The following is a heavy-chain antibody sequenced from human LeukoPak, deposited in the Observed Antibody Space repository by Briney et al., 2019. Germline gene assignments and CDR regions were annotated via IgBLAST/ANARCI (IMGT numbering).Heavy chain of an antibody. V-gene: IGHV1-69*04. CDR1: GGTFSSCA. D-gene: IGHD3/OR15-3a*01. Sequence: SVKVSCKASGGTFSSCAISWVRQAPGQGLEWMGRIIPILGIANYAQKFQGRVTITADKSTSTAYMELSSLRSEDTAVYYCARDFSWTGDYYYYGMDVWGQGTTVTVSS. CDR3: ARDFSWTGDYYYYGMDV. CDR2: IIPILGIA. J-gene: IGHJ6*02.